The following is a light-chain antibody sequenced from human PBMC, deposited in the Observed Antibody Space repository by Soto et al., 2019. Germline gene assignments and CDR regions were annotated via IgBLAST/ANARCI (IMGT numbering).Light chain of an antibody. Sequence: DIVMTQSPLSLPVTPGEPASISCRSSQSLLHSNGYNYLDWYLQKPGQSPQLLIYLGSNRASGVPDRLSGSGSGTDFTLKISRVEAEDVGVYYCMQALQTTRPFGGGTKVDIX. V-gene: IGKV2-28*01. J-gene: IGKJ4*01. CDR2: LGS. CDR3: MQALQTTRP. CDR1: QSLLHSNGYNY.